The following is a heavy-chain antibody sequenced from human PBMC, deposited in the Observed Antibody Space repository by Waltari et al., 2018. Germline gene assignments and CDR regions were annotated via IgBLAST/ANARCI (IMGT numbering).Heavy chain of an antibody. CDR1: GYTFNTYV. Sequence: QVPLLQSGPEVRKPGASVKVSCKASGYTFNTYVISWVRQAPGKGLEWMGFFNAYTGDTKSAQNFQGRVTMTTDSSTDTVYMELRSLRFDDTAMYFCARERRADGSGSYRFDPWGQGTLVTVSS. CDR2: FNAYTGDT. CDR3: ARERRADGSGSYRFDP. J-gene: IGHJ5*02. V-gene: IGHV1-18*04. D-gene: IGHD3-10*01.